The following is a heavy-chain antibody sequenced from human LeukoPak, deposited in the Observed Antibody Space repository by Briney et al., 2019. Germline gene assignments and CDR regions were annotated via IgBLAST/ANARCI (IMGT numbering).Heavy chain of an antibody. Sequence: GGSLRLSCAASGFTFSSYEMNWVRQAPGKGLEWVSSISSSSDYIYDADSVKGRFTTSRDNAKNSLYLQMNSLRAGDTAVYYCARTIEMATISYFDYWGQGTLVTVSS. J-gene: IGHJ4*02. CDR1: GFTFSSYE. D-gene: IGHD5-24*01. CDR3: ARTIEMATISYFDY. CDR2: ISSSSDYI. V-gene: IGHV3-21*01.